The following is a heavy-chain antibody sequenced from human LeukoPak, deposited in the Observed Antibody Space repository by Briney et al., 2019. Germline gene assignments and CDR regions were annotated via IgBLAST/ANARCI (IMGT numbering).Heavy chain of an antibody. D-gene: IGHD2-2*01. CDR3: ARDLEYCSTTSCFT. V-gene: IGHV4-30-2*01. J-gene: IGHJ5*02. CDR2: IHQSGIT. CDR1: GDSINSGGFY. Sequence: PSETLSLTCNVSGDSINSGGFYWNWIRQPPGKGLEWIAYIHQSGITVSNPSVKSRLTLSLDASKNQFSLRLTSVTVADTAVYYCARDLEYCSTTSCFTWGQGTLVTVSS.